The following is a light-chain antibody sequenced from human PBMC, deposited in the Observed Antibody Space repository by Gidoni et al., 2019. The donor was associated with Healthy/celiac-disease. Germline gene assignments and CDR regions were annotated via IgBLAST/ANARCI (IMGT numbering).Light chain of an antibody. V-gene: IGKV1-39*01. J-gene: IGKJ1*01. CDR1: QSISSY. Sequence: DIQMTQSPSSLSASVGDRVTITGRASQSISSYLNWYQQKPGKAPKLLIYAASSLQSGVPSRFSGSGSGTDFTLTISSLPPEDFATYYCQQSYSTLWTFGQGTKVEIK. CDR2: AAS. CDR3: QQSYSTLWT.